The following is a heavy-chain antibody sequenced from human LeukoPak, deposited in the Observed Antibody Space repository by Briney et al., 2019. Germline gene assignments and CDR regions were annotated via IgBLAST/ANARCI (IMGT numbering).Heavy chain of an antibody. D-gene: IGHD6-19*01. CDR2: ITTGRGET. CDR3: ARGGQQWRGGNYFDS. CDR1: GYTFTDYA. Sequence: ASVKVSCKASGYTFTDYALHWVRQAPGQSLEWMGWITTGRGETRYSQDFQRRITLTRDKSANTVYMDLSDLTSEDTAVYYCARGGQQWRGGNYFDSWGQGTLVAVSS. J-gene: IGHJ4*02. V-gene: IGHV1-3*03.